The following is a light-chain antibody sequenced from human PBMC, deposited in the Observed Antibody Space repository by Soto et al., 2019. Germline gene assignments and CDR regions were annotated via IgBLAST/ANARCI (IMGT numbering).Light chain of an antibody. J-gene: IGKJ1*01. CDR2: DAS. V-gene: IGKV3-20*01. Sequence: EIVLTQSPGSLSLSPGERATLSCRASQSVNFYLAWYQQKPGQAPRLLISDASGRATDVPDRFSGSGSGTDFSLTISRLEPEDFAVYYCQQYGDSPVTFGQGTKVDIK. CDR3: QQYGDSPVT. CDR1: QSVNFY.